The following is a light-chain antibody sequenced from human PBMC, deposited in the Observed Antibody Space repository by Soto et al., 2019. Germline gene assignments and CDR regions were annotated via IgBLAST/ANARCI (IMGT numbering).Light chain of an antibody. CDR2: DAS. V-gene: IGKV1-5*01. Sequence: GDRVTITCRASQTISNWLAWYQQRPGKAPQLLISDASRLESGVPSRFSGSGSGTEFTLTISSLQPDDFATYYCQHYNSYSEAFGQGTKVDIK. J-gene: IGKJ1*01. CDR3: QHYNSYSEA. CDR1: QTISNW.